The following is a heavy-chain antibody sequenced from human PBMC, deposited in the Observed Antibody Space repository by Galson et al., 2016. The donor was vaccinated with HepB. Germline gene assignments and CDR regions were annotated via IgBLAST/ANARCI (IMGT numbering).Heavy chain of an antibody. CDR3: ARDGRPKNWNPPSFDY. V-gene: IGHV3-20*04. Sequence: SLRLSCAASGFTFDDYGMSWIRQTPGKGLEWVSGIYWNGGSRGYADHVKGRFTISRDNAKNLLYLQMNSLRAEDTALYYCARDGRPKNWNPPSFDYWGQGTLVTVSS. CDR2: IYWNGGSR. J-gene: IGHJ4*02. CDR1: GFTFDDYG. D-gene: IGHD1-1*01.